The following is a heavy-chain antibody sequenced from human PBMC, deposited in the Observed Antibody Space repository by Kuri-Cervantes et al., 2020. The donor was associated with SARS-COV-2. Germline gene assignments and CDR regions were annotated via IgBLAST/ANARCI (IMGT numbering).Heavy chain of an antibody. Sequence: GESLKISCAASGSTFSSYWMHWVRQAPGKGLEWVSVIYGGGSTYYADSVKGRFTISRDNSKNTLYLQMNSLRAEDTAVYYCARGIWGSYRYTGRPENYFDYWGQGTLVTVSS. CDR3: ARGIWGSYRYTGRPENYFDY. D-gene: IGHD3-16*02. CDR1: GSTFSSYW. J-gene: IGHJ4*02. CDR2: IYGGGST. V-gene: IGHV3-66*01.